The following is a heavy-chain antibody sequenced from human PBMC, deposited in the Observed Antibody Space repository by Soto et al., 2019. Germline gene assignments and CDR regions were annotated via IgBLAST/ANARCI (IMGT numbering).Heavy chain of an antibody. CDR3: AREWSDQLEIDY. D-gene: IGHD2-2*01. CDR2: IKQDGSEK. V-gene: IGHV3-7*01. J-gene: IGHJ4*02. CDR1: GFTFSTYW. Sequence: PGGSLRLSCAASGFTFSTYWMTWVRQAPGNGLEWVANIKQDGSEKHYLDSVKGRFSISRDNAKNSLYLQMNSLRAEDMAVYYCAREWSDQLEIDYWGQGILVTVSS.